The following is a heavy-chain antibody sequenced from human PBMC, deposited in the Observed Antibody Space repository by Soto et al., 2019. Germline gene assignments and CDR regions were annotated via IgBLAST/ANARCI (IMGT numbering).Heavy chain of an antibody. CDR3: ARDLPPVDD. D-gene: IGHD4-17*01. Sequence: QIQLVQSGAEVKKPGASVKVSCKASGYTFSSYHITWVRQAPGQGLEWMGWISAYNGNTNYAQNLQGRVTMTTDPSTSTADKELRSLRSDDTAGYYCARDLPPVDDWGQGTPVTVSS. V-gene: IGHV1-18*01. CDR2: ISAYNGNT. J-gene: IGHJ4*01. CDR1: GYTFSSYH.